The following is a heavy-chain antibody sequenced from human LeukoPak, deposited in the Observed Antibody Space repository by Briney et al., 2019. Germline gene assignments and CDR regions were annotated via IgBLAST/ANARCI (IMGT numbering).Heavy chain of an antibody. CDR1: GFTFSSYS. J-gene: IGHJ3*02. Sequence: PGGSLRLSCAASGFTFSSYSMNWVRQAPGKGLEWVSSISSSSSYIYYADSVKGRFTISRDNAKNSLYPQMNSLRAEDTAVYYCARTGRAPDAFDIWGQGTMVTVSS. D-gene: IGHD1-14*01. CDR2: ISSSSSYI. V-gene: IGHV3-21*01. CDR3: ARTGRAPDAFDI.